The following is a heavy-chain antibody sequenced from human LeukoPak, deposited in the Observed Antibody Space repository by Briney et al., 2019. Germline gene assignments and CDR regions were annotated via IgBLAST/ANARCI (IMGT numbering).Heavy chain of an antibody. J-gene: IGHJ6*02. CDR2: IKHDGSEK. CDR3: ARDYFYPMDV. Sequence: GGSLRLSCAASGFTFSSYSMIWVHQAPGKGLEWVANIKHDGSEKYYVDSVKGRFTISRDNAKNSLYLQMNSLRAEDTAVYYCARDYFYPMDVWGQGTTVTVSS. V-gene: IGHV3-7*01. CDR1: GFTFSSYS.